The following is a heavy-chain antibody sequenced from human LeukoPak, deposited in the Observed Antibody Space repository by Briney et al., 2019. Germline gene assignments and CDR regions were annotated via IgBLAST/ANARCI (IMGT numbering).Heavy chain of an antibody. Sequence: PGGSLRLSCAASGFTFSSYAMHWVRQAPGKGLEYVSAISSNGGSTYYANSVKGRFTISRDNSKNTLYLQMGSLRAEDMAVYYCARVLGGAADYWGQGTLVTVSS. J-gene: IGHJ4*02. D-gene: IGHD2-15*01. V-gene: IGHV3-64*01. CDR2: ISSNGGST. CDR3: ARVLGGAADY. CDR1: GFTFSSYA.